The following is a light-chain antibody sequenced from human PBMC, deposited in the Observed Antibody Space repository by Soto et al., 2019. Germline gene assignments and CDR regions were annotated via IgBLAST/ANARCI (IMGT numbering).Light chain of an antibody. Sequence: QSALTQPASVSGSPGQSITISCTGSNSDVGSYNFVSWYQQHPGKAPNLIIYEVTKRPSGVSNRFSGSKSVNTASLTISGLQAEDEADYYCCSYAGSDSAIFGGGTQLTVL. CDR3: CSYAGSDSAI. V-gene: IGLV2-23*02. CDR1: NSDVGSYNF. CDR2: EVT. J-gene: IGLJ2*01.